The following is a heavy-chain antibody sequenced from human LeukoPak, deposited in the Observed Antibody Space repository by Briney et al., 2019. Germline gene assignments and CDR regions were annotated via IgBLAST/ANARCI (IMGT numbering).Heavy chain of an antibody. CDR2: INPNSGGT. Sequence: ASVKVSCKASGYTFTGYYMHWVRQAPGHGLEWMGWINPNSGGTNYAQKFQGRVTMTRDTSISTAYMELSRLRSDGTAVYYCARNVGGATFPSTFDYWGQGTLVTVSS. J-gene: IGHJ4*02. CDR1: GYTFTGYY. CDR3: ARNVGGATFPSTFDY. V-gene: IGHV1-2*02. D-gene: IGHD1-26*01.